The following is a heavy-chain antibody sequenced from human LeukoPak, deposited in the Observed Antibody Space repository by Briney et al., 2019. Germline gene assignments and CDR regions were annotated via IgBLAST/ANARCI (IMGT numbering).Heavy chain of an antibody. CDR3: ARDLPIYYDSSGPLDY. CDR2: INSSGGST. Sequence: ASVKVSCKASGYTFTSYYMHWVRQAPGQGLEWMGIINSSGGSTSYAQKFQGRVTMTRDTSTSTVYMELSSLRSEDTAVYYCARDLPIYYDSSGPLDYWGQGTLVTVSS. J-gene: IGHJ4*02. D-gene: IGHD3-22*01. CDR1: GYTFTSYY. V-gene: IGHV1-46*01.